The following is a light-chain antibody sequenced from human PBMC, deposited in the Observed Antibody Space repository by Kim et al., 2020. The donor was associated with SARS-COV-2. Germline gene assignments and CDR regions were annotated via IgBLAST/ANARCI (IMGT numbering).Light chain of an antibody. J-gene: IGKJ1*01. CDR3: QQYNNFPWT. CDR2: KTS. V-gene: IGKV1-5*03. CDR1: QSISGW. Sequence: GDRVRITCRASQSISGWLGWYQQKPGGAPKVLIYKTSTLQSGVPGRFSGSGSGTEFTLTVSSLQPDDAGTFYCQQYNNFPWTFGQGTKVDIK.